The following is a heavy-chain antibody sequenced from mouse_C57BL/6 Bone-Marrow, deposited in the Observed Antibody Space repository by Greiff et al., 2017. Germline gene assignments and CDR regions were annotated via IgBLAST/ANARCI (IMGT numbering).Heavy chain of an antibody. CDR1: GFNIKDDY. J-gene: IGHJ3*01. V-gene: IGHV14-4*01. Sequence: VQLQQSGAELVRPGASVKLSCTASGFNIKDDYMHWVKQRPEQGLEWIGWIDPENGDTAYASKFQGKATITADTSSNTADLQLSSLTSEETAVYYCTTRGDGSRSFAYWGQGTLVTASA. CDR2: IDPENGDT. CDR3: TTRGDGSRSFAY. D-gene: IGHD1-1*01.